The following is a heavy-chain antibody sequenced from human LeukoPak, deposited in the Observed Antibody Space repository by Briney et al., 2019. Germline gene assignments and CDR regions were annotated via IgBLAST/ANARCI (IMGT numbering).Heavy chain of an antibody. Sequence: GRSLRLSCTASGFTFRDYVMGWVRQAPGKGLEWVGFIRSKGHGGTTEYAASVKGRFTIPRDDSKSIAFLQMNTLKTEDTAVYYCTTGSYLPPFFDYWGQGTLVAVSS. CDR2: IRSKGHGGTT. J-gene: IGHJ4*02. CDR3: TTGSYLPPFFDY. D-gene: IGHD2-2*02. V-gene: IGHV3-49*04. CDR1: GFTFRDYV.